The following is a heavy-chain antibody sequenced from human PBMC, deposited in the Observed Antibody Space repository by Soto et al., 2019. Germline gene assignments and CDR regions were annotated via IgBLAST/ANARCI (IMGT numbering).Heavy chain of an antibody. V-gene: IGHV4-4*02. CDR1: GDSISDRNW. J-gene: IGHJ4*02. D-gene: IGHD2-8*01. CDR3: ARRDDCSNGVCFMNYFDS. Sequence: SETLSLTCTVSGDSISDRNWWSWVRQSPGKGLEWIGEISHSGTTNYSPSLQSRVTTSLDKSKRQFFLKVTSVTAADTAVYYCARRDDCSNGVCFMNYFDSWGQGILVT. CDR2: ISHSGTT.